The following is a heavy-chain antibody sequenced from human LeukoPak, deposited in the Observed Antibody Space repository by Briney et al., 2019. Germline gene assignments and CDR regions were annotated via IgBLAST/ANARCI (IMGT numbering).Heavy chain of an antibody. D-gene: IGHD2-2*01. CDR2: IYYSGST. J-gene: IGHJ3*02. V-gene: IGHV4-59*02. CDR3: ARGGYCSSTSCYAFDI. Sequence: SETLSLTCTVSGGSVSYYYWSWIRHPPGKGLEWIGYIYYSGSTNYNPSLKSRVTISVDTSKNQFSLRLSSVTAADTAVYYCARGGYCSSTSCYAFDIWGQGTMVTVSS. CDR1: GGSVSYYY.